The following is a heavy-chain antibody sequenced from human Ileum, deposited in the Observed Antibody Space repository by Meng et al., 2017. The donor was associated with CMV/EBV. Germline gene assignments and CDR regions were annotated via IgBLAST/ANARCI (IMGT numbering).Heavy chain of an antibody. CDR2: ITGSGVRT. CDR1: GFTFSDYD. V-gene: IGHV3-23*01. CDR3: DASDY. Sequence: GESLKISCGVSGFTFSDYDMSWARQAPGKGLEWVSTITGSGVRTHYADSVKGRFTISRDNSKNTLYLQMNSLRAEDTAVYYCDASDYWGQGTQVTVSS. J-gene: IGHJ4*02. D-gene: IGHD6-6*01.